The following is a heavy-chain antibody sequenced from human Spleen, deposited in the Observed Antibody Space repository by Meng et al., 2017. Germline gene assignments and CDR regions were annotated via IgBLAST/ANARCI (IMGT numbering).Heavy chain of an antibody. CDR2: INHSGGT. D-gene: IGHD1-1*01. J-gene: IGHJ5*02. CDR1: GGSFSGYY. V-gene: IGHV4-34*01. CDR3: VGYNWNDWRFDP. Sequence: QWQLQQWGAGRLKPSETLSLTGAVYGGSFSGYYWSWIRQPPGKGLEWIGEINHSGGTNYNPSLKSRVTISVDMSKNQFSLKLSSVTAADTAVYYCVGYNWNDWRFDPWGQGTLVTVSS.